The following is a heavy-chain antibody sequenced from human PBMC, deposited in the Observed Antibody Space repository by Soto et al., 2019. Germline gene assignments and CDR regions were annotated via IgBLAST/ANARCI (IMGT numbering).Heavy chain of an antibody. J-gene: IGHJ6*02. V-gene: IGHV4-30-4*01. Sequence: QVQLQESGPGLVKPSQTLSLTCTVSGGSISSGDYYWSWIRQPPGKGLEWIGYIYYSGSTYYNPSLKSRVTISIDTSKNQFSLNLSSVTAADTAVYYCAGGRGRQQLVMSYYYGMDVWGQGTTVTVSS. CDR1: GGSISSGDYY. D-gene: IGHD6-13*01. CDR2: IYYSGST. CDR3: AGGRGRQQLVMSYYYGMDV.